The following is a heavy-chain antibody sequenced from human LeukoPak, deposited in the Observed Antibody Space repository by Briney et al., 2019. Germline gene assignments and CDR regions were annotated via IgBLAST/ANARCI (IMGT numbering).Heavy chain of an antibody. CDR1: GGSISSYY. Sequence: SETLSLTCTVSGGSISSYYWNWIRQPPGKGLEWIGYIYYSGSTNYNPSPKSRVTMSVDTSKNQFSLKLSSVTAADTAVYYCARMSSGYPYYFDYWGQGSLVTVPS. D-gene: IGHD3-22*01. J-gene: IGHJ4*02. CDR3: ARMSSGYPYYFDY. V-gene: IGHV4-59*01. CDR2: IYYSGST.